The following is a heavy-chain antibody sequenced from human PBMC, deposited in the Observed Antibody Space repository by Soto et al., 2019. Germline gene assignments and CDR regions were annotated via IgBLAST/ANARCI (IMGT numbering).Heavy chain of an antibody. CDR1: GIMSSGYG. Sequence: QEQVVQSGPAMKEPGSSVKVSCRASGIMSSGYGFSWVRQAPGQGREWVGMINPILDSTHYAQNLQGRVSLSVDKSRDTAYLEVTSLRLEDTAIYFCATMKRARLDSWGRGTVFTVSS. CDR2: INPILDST. J-gene: IGHJ4*02. V-gene: IGHV1-69*09. D-gene: IGHD6-25*01. CDR3: ATMKRARLDS.